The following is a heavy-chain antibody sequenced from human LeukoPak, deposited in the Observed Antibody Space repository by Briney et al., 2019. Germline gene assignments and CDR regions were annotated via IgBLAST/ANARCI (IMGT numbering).Heavy chain of an antibody. CDR2: IYTSGST. V-gene: IGHV4-61*02. CDR1: GGSISSGSYY. D-gene: IGHD3-16*02. J-gene: IGHJ5*02. Sequence: SETLSLTCTVSGGSISSGSYYWSWIRQPAGKGLEWIGRIYTSGSTNYNPSLKSRVTISVDTSKNQFSLKLSSVTAADTAVYYCARDSDYDYVWGSYRPHLGVSWFDPWGQGTLVTVSS. CDR3: ARDSDYDYVWGSYRPHLGVSWFDP.